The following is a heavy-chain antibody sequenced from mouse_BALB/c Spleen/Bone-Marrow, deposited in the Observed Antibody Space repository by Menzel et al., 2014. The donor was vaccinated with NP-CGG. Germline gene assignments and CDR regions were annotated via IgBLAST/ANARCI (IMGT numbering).Heavy chain of an antibody. D-gene: IGHD6-1*01. V-gene: IGHV1-14*01. CDR3: ARRGRIAEALGY. Sequence: EVQLQQSGPELVKPGASVKMSCKASGYTFXSYVMHWVKQKPGQGLEWIGYTNPYNDGTKYNEKFKGKATLTSDKSSSTAYMELSSLTSEDSAVYYCARRGRIAEALGYWGQGTTLTVSS. CDR2: TNPYNDGT. CDR1: GYTFXSYV. J-gene: IGHJ2*01.